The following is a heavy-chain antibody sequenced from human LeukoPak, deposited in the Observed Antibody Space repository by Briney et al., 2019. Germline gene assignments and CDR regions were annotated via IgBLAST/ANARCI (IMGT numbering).Heavy chain of an antibody. CDR1: GFTFSSYG. J-gene: IGHJ4*02. CDR2: IYGSGGST. V-gene: IGHV3-23*01. Sequence: GGSLRLSCAASGFTFSSYGMSWVRQAPGKGLEWVSGIYGSGGSTYYADSVKGRFTISRDNSKNTLYLQMNSLRAEDTAVYYCAKEAYSGYDLGYFDYWGQGTLVTV. D-gene: IGHD5-12*01. CDR3: AKEAYSGYDLGYFDY.